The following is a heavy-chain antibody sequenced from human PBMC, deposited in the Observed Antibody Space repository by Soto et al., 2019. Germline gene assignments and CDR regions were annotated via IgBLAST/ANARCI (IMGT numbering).Heavy chain of an antibody. Sequence: TSETLSLTCAVSGGSISSSNWWSWVRQPPGKGLEWIGEIYHSGSTNYNPSLKSRVTISVDKSKNQFSLKLSSVTAADTAVYYCARDYKSMVAPYYYYYYMDVWGKGTTVTVSS. CDR1: GGSISSSNW. J-gene: IGHJ6*03. CDR2: IYHSGST. CDR3: ARDYKSMVAPYYYYYYMDV. D-gene: IGHD5-12*01. V-gene: IGHV4-4*02.